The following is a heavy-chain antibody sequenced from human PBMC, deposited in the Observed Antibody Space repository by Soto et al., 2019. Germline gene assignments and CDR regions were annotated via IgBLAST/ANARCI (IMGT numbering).Heavy chain of an antibody. D-gene: IGHD6-19*01. V-gene: IGHV1-3*05. CDR2: INAGNGNT. CDR1: GYIFTGYA. J-gene: IGHJ4*02. Sequence: QVQVVQSGAEEKKPGASVKVSCTASGYIFTGYAMHWVRQAPGQRLEWMGWINAGNGNTKYSQKFQGRVTITRDTSASTAYMELSSLRSEDTAVYYCARAVAVAADFDYWGQGTLVTVSS. CDR3: ARAVAVAADFDY.